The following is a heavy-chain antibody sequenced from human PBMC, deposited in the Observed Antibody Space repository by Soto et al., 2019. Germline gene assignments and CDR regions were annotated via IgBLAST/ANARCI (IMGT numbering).Heavy chain of an antibody. J-gene: IGHJ4*02. V-gene: IGHV4-59*08. Sequence: SETLSLTCTVSGGSISGYSWSWLRQPPGKGLQWIGYIYNIGSTNYNPSLRSRVTMSIDTSQEQFSLKLSSVTATDTAVYYCARHVNLPLAGTGVDSWGRGALVTVS. CDR3: ARHVNLPLAGTGVDS. CDR1: GGSISGYS. D-gene: IGHD6-19*01. CDR2: IYNIGST.